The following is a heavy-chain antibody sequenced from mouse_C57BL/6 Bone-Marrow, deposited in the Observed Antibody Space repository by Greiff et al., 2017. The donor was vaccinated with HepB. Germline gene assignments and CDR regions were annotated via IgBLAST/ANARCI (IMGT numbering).Heavy chain of an antibody. J-gene: IGHJ2*01. CDR3: ARGPYCGSSYAYFDY. Sequence: QVQLQQPGAELVRPGPSVKLSCKASGYTFTSYWMHWVKQRPGQGLEWIGVIDPSDSYTNYNQKFKGKATLTVDTSSSTAYMQLSSLTSEDSAVYYCARGPYCGSSYAYFDYWGQGTTLTVSS. V-gene: IGHV1-59*01. CDR1: GYTFTSYW. CDR2: IDPSDSYT. D-gene: IGHD1-1*01.